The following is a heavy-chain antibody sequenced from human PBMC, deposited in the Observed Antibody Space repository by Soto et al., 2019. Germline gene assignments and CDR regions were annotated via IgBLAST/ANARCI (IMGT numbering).Heavy chain of an antibody. CDR3: ASRQEDRCSWDSGWFDP. CDR1: GFSLSTSGVG. D-gene: IGHD6-13*01. V-gene: IGHV2-5*02. CDR2: IYLDDDK. Sequence: HITLKESGPTLVEPTQTLTLTCAFSGFSLSTSGVGVGWIRQPPGKALQWLAFIYLDDDKRYSPSLKTRLTSIKDTSINQVVLIMSNIDPVDTATYYCASRQEDRCSWDSGWFDPWGQGILLTVSS. J-gene: IGHJ5*02.